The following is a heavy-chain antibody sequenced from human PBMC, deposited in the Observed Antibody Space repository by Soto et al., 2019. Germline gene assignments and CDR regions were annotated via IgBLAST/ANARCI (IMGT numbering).Heavy chain of an antibody. CDR3: ARGLYYDFWSGYYNPRAYFDY. CDR1: GFTFSSYS. D-gene: IGHD3-3*01. CDR2: ISSSSSTI. J-gene: IGHJ4*02. V-gene: IGHV3-48*02. Sequence: HPGGSLRLSCAASGFTFSSYSMNWVRQAPGKGLEWVSYISSSSSTIYYADSVKGRFTISRDNAKNSLYLQMNSLRDEDTAVYYCARGLYYDFWSGYYNPRAYFDYWGQGTLVTVSS.